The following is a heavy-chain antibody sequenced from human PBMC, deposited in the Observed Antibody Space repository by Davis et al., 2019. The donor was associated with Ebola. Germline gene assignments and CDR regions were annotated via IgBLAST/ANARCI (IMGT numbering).Heavy chain of an antibody. CDR1: GYSFTSYW. CDR2: IYPGDSDT. V-gene: IGHV5-51*01. CDR3: ARLGAEGLWFRGYYYYYGMDV. J-gene: IGHJ6*02. D-gene: IGHD3-10*01. Sequence: KVSCKGSGYSFTSYWIGWVRQMPGKGLEWMGIIYPGDSDTRYSPSLQGQVTISADKSISTAYLQWSSLKASDTAMYYCARLGAEGLWFRGYYYYYGMDVWGQGTTVTVSS.